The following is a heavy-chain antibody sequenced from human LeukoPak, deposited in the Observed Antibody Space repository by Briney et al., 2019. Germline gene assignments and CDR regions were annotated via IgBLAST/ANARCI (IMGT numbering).Heavy chain of an antibody. D-gene: IGHD6-13*01. CDR1: GFTFSSYS. CDR3: ARSFLSIAAAATDY. J-gene: IGHJ4*02. V-gene: IGHV3-21*01. Sequence: GGALSLSYAASGFTFSSYSMNWVRPAPGKGVGWVSSISSSSSYIYYADSVKGRFTISRDNAKNSLYLQMNSLRAEDTAVYYCARSFLSIAAAATDYWGQGTLVTVSS. CDR2: ISSSSSYI.